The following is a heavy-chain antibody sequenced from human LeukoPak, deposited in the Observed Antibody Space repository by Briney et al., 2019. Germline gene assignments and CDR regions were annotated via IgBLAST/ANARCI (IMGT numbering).Heavy chain of an antibody. D-gene: IGHD4-17*01. CDR2: IYYSGST. V-gene: IGHV4-39*01. CDR3: ARHRYGDYPYYYYYMDV. Sequence: SETLSLTSTVSGDSISSRSYYWGWIRQPPGKGLEWIGSIYYSGSTYYNPSLKSRVTISVDTSKNQFSLKLSSVTAADTAVYYCARHRYGDYPYYYYYMDVWGKGTTVTVSS. J-gene: IGHJ6*03. CDR1: GDSISSRSYY.